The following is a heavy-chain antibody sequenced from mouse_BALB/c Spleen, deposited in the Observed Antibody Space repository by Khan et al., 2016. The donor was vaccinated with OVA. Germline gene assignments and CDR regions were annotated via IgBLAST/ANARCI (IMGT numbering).Heavy chain of an antibody. CDR3: TRSGEGSLAY. CDR1: GYTFTSYY. V-gene: IGHV1S81*02. CDR2: INPSSGGT. D-gene: IGHD3-2*02. Sequence: QVQLQQSGAELVKPGASVRLSCKASGYTFTSYYLYWVKQRPGQGLEWIGDINPSSGGTNFNEKFKSKATLTVDKSSSTAYIQLNSLTSEDSAVYYCTRSGEGSLAYWGQGTLVTVSA. J-gene: IGHJ3*01.